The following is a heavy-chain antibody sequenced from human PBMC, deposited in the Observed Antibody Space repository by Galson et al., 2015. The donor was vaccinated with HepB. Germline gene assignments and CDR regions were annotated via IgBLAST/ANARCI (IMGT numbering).Heavy chain of an antibody. J-gene: IGHJ5*02. Sequence: SVKVSYKASGYTFTSYRLTWLRQAPGQGLEWMGWITADNGNTNYAQNLQGRVTMTTDTSTSTAYMELRSLRSDDPAVYYCARDCSDTSCFPWGQGTLVTVSS. CDR3: ARDCSDTSCFP. CDR2: ITADNGNT. D-gene: IGHD2-2*01. CDR1: GYTFTSYR. V-gene: IGHV1-18*01.